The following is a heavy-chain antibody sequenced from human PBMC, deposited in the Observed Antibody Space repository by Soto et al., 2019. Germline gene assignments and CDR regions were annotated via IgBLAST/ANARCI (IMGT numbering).Heavy chain of an antibody. D-gene: IGHD6-13*01. J-gene: IGHJ4*02. Sequence: EVQLLESGGGLVQPGGSLRLSCAASGFTFSSYAMSWVRQAPGKGLEWVSLISGSGGGTDYADSVKGRVTISSDKSKNTVYSQMNSLRAEDTAVYYCAKHAAAAAPDYWGQGTLVTVSS. V-gene: IGHV3-23*01. CDR1: GFTFSSYA. CDR2: ISGSGGGT. CDR3: AKHAAAAAPDY.